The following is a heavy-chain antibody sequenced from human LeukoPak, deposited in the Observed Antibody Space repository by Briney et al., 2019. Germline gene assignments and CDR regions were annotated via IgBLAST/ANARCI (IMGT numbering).Heavy chain of an antibody. J-gene: IGHJ4*02. CDR2: ISYTGTYI. Sequence: GGSLRLSCAASGFTFSSYTMNWVRQAPGKGLEWVSSISYTGTYIYYADSVKGRFTISRDNAQNSLYLQMNSLRAEDTAIYYCVRDRGTYRPIDYWGQGTLVTVSS. V-gene: IGHV3-21*04. D-gene: IGHD1-26*01. CDR3: VRDRGTYRPIDY. CDR1: GFTFSSYT.